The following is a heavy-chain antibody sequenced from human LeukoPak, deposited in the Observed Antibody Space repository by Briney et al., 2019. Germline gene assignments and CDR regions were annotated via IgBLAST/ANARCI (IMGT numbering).Heavy chain of an antibody. CDR3: AKEGPMVRDFDY. D-gene: IGHD3-10*01. CDR1: GFTFSTYA. CDR2: ISGSGGST. V-gene: IGHV3-23*01. Sequence: GGSLRPSCAASGFTFSTYAMSWVRQASGKGLEWVSAISGSGGSTYYADSVKGRFTISRDNSKNTLYLQMNSLRAEDTAVYYCAKEGPMVRDFDYWGQGTLVTVSS. J-gene: IGHJ4*02.